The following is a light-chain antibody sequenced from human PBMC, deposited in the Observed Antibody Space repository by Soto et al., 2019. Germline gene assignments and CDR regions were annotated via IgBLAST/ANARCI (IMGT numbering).Light chain of an antibody. CDR1: QSLSSSY. CDR3: QQQGT. J-gene: IGKJ2*01. CDR2: AAS. Sequence: EIVLTQSPGTLSLSPGERATLSCRASQSLSSSYVVWYQQKPGQAPRLLIYAASRRATGIPDRFSGSGSATEYTLTISRLEPEDFAVYYCQQQGTLGQGTKLEIK. V-gene: IGKV3-20*01.